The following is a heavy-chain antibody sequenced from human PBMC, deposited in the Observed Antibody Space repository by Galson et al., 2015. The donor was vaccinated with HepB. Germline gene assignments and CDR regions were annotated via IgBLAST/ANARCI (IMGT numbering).Heavy chain of an antibody. CDR2: ISSSSSYT. J-gene: IGHJ3*02. CDR1: GFTFSDYY. D-gene: IGHD3-22*01. V-gene: IGHV3-11*06. CDR3: ARGFTMIVRRYAFDI. Sequence: SLRLSCAASGFTFSDYYMSWIRQAPGKGLEWVSYISSSSSYTNYADSVKGRFTISRDNAKNSLYLQMNSLRAEDTAVYYCARGFTMIVRRYAFDIWGQGTMVTVSS.